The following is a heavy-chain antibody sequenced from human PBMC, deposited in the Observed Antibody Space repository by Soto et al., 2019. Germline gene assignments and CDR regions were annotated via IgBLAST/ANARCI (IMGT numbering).Heavy chain of an antibody. D-gene: IGHD5-18*01. CDR3: ARCPQPPDTADPYAVDV. CDR2: IVPSVDTT. CDR1: GGTFSRSG. Sequence: QVQLVQSATEVKKPGASVKVSCKASGGTFSRSGFHWVRQAPGQGLEWMGMIVPSVDTTNYAQKFQARVTISADQFTSTVYMELRSLRSEDTAVYYCARCPQPPDTADPYAVDVWGQGTRVIVSS. V-gene: IGHV1-69*18. J-gene: IGHJ6*02.